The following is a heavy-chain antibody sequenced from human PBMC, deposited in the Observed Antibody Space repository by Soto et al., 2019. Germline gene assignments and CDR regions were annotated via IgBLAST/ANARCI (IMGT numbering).Heavy chain of an antibody. V-gene: IGHV3-23*01. CDR1: GFTFRSSP. CDR2: INGGDDSE. Sequence: EVQLWESGGGLVQPGGSLRLSCAVSGFTFRSSPMSWVRRAPGKGLEWVSGINGGDDSEHYVDSVRGRFTIIRDNSKNLLLPQMNSLRVEDTAIYYCTKDAHWCIISPTDDHWGQGTEVTVSS. J-gene: IGHJ4*02. D-gene: IGHD2-15*01. CDR3: TKDAHWCIISPTDDH.